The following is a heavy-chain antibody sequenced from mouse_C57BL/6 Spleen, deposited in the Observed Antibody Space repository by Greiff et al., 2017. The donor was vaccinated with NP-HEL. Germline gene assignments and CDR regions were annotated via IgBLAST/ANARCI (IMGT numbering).Heavy chain of an antibody. CDR3: TGSPDYYGSSYFDY. D-gene: IGHD1-1*01. CDR2: IRNKANNHAT. J-gene: IGHJ2*01. CDR1: GFTFSDAW. Sequence: EVMLVESGGGLVQPGGSMKLSCAASGFTFSDAWMDWVRQSPEKGLEWVAEIRNKANNHATYYAESVKGRFTISRDDSKSSVYLQMNSLRAEDTGIYYCTGSPDYYGSSYFDYWGQGTTLTVSS. V-gene: IGHV6-6*01.